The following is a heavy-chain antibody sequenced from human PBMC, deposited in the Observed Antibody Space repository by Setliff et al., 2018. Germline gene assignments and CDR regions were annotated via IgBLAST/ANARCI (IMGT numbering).Heavy chain of an antibody. CDR1: GGSFSTYF. CDR3: ARDMGQPYYFES. Sequence: SETLSLTCAVYGGSFSTYFWSWIRQAPGKGLEWIGYVDHSGSTNFSPSLKSRGTISVDTSKTQVSLTLTSVTAADTAVYYCARDMGQPYYFESWGLGTLVTVSS. CDR2: VDHSGST. V-gene: IGHV4-59*01. J-gene: IGHJ4*02. D-gene: IGHD1-1*01.